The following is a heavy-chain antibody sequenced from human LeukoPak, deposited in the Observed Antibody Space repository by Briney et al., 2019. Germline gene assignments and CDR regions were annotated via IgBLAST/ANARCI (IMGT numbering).Heavy chain of an antibody. CDR2: IYSGGST. CDR3: TTDSLYYYGMDV. V-gene: IGHV3-53*01. Sequence: GGSLRLSCAASGFTVSSNYMSWVRQAPGKGLEWVSVIYSGGSTYYADSVKGRFTISRDNSKNTLYLQMSSLKTEDTAVYYCTTDSLYYYGMDVWGQGTTVTVSS. J-gene: IGHJ6*02. CDR1: GFTVSSNY.